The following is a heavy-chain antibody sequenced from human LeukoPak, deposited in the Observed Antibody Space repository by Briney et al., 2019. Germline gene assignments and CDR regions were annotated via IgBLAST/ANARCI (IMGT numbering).Heavy chain of an antibody. Sequence: SETLSLTCTVSGGSISSGSYYWGWIRQPPGKGLEWIGSIYYSGSTNYNPSLKSRVTISVDTSKNQFSLKLNSVTAADTAVYYCARGRINSGSYWTNYYYYYMDVWGKGTTVTVSS. V-gene: IGHV4-39*07. J-gene: IGHJ6*03. D-gene: IGHD1-26*01. CDR1: GGSISSGSYY. CDR3: ARGRINSGSYWTNYYYYYMDV. CDR2: IYYSGST.